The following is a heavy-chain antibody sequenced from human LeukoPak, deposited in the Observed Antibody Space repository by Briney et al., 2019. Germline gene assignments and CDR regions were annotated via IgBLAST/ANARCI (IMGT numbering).Heavy chain of an antibody. V-gene: IGHV3-21*04. CDR1: GFTFSSYS. CDR2: ISGSGGST. CDR3: ASHNGEGGAD. J-gene: IGHJ4*02. D-gene: IGHD3-10*01. Sequence: GGSLRLSCAASGFTFSSYSMNWVRQAPGKGLEWVSAISGSGGSTYYADSVKGRFTISRDNAKNSLYLQMNSLRAEDTAVYYCASHNGEGGADWGQGTLVTVSS.